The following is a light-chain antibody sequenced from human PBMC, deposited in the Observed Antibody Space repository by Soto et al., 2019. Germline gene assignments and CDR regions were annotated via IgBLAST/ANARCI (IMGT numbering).Light chain of an antibody. CDR2: EGS. V-gene: IGLV2-23*01. Sequence: QSALTQPASVSGSPRQSITISCTGISSGFGCYNLVSWYQQHPAKAPKLMIYEGSKRPSGVSNRFSVSKSGNTASLTISGLQAEDEADYYCCSYAGSSTLFGGGTKLTVL. CDR3: CSYAGSSTL. CDR1: SSGFGCYNL. J-gene: IGLJ2*01.